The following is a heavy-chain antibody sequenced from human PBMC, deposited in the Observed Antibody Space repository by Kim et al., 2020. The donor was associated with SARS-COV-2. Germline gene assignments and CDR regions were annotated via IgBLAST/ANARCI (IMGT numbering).Heavy chain of an antibody. J-gene: IGHJ4*02. CDR3: ARDGYAGPSSFDY. D-gene: IGHD5-12*01. V-gene: IGHV3-30*01. Sequence: YADSVKGRFTISRDNSKNTLYLQMNSLRAEDTAVYYCARDGYAGPSSFDYWGQGTLVTVSS.